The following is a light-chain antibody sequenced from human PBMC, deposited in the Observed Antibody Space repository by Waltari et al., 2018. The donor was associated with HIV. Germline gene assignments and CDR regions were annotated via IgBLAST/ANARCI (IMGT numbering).Light chain of an antibody. V-gene: IGKV3-15*01. CDR1: QSFSSD. J-gene: IGKJ2*01. CDR2: GAS. CDR3: QQYNNWPLS. Sequence: EIVMTQSPATLSVSPGERATLSCRASQSFSSDLAWYQHKPGQAPRLLIYGASTRAAGIPARFSGSGSGTEITLTISSLQSEDFAVYYCQQYNNWPLSFGQGTKLEIK.